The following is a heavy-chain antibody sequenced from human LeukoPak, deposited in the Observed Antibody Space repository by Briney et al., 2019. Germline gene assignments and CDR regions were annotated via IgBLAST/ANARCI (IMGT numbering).Heavy chain of an antibody. J-gene: IGHJ4*02. CDR1: GGSIGWDY. D-gene: IGHD3-22*01. CDR2: IYKSGST. Sequence: SETLSLTCTVSGGSIGWDYWSWIRQSAGKGLEWIGRIYKSGSTNYNPSFRSRVTMSVDTSKNQFSLSVTSVTAADTAVYYCAREEYFQDSNGYSYYFHSWGQGSQVTVSS. CDR3: AREEYFQDSNGYSYYFHS. V-gene: IGHV4-4*07.